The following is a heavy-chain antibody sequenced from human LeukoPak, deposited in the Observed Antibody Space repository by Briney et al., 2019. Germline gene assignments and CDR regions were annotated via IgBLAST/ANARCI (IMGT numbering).Heavy chain of an antibody. Sequence: SGPTLVKPTQTLTLTCTFSGFSLSTSGVGVGWIRQSPGKALEWLALIYWDDDKRYGPSLKNRLTITKDTSKNQVVLIMTNMDPVDTATYYCAHRPLYYYDSSGLPVSAEYFQHWGQGTLVTVSS. CDR3: AHRPLYYYDSSGLPVSAEYFQH. V-gene: IGHV2-5*05. J-gene: IGHJ1*01. D-gene: IGHD3-22*01. CDR2: IYWDDDK. CDR1: GFSLSTSGVG.